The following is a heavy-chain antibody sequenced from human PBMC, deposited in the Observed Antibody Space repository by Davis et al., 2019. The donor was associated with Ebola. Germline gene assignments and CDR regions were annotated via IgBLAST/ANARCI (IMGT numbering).Heavy chain of an antibody. Sequence: SETLSLTCAVSGGSISSSNWWRWVRQPPGKGLEWSGEIYHSGSTYYNPSLKSRVTITVDTSKNQFSLKLSSVTAADTAVYYCARDYGGTRLFDYWGQGTLVTVSS. CDR3: ARDYGGTRLFDY. CDR1: GGSISSSNW. D-gene: IGHD4-23*01. J-gene: IGHJ4*02. V-gene: IGHV4-4*02. CDR2: IYHSGST.